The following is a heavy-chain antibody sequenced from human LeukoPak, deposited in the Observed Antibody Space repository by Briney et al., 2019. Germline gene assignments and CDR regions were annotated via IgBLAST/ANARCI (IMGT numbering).Heavy chain of an antibody. J-gene: IGHJ5*02. CDR3: ARNWNYDYVWGSYRYDLFDP. CDR2: INPSGGNT. D-gene: IGHD3-16*02. Sequence: ATVKVSCKASGYTFTSSYMHWVRQAPGQGLEWMGIINPSGGNTTYAQKFQGRVTMTRDMSTSTVYMELSSLRSEDTAVYYCARNWNYDYVWGSYRYDLFDPWGQGTLVTVSS. V-gene: IGHV1-46*01. CDR1: GYTFTSSY.